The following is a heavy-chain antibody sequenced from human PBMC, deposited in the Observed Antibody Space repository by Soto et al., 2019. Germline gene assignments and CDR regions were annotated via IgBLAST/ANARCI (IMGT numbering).Heavy chain of an antibody. D-gene: IGHD6-13*01. CDR1: GDSISSGGYY. J-gene: IGHJ4*02. CDR2: IYYSGST. V-gene: IGHV4-31*03. CDR3: ARVESIAAAHFDY. Sequence: PSETLSLTCTVSGDSISSGGYYWSWIRQHPGKGLEWIGYIYYSGSTYYNPSLKSRVTISVDTSKNQFSLKLSSVTAADTAVYYCARVESIAAAHFDYWGQGTPVTVS.